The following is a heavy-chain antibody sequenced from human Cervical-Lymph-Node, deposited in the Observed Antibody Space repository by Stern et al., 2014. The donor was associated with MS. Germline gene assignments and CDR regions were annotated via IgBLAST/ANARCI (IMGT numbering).Heavy chain of an antibody. J-gene: IGHJ4*02. CDR3: TKGGESTSDS. CDR1: GFIFDDYA. V-gene: IGHV3-9*01. Sequence: EVQLVESVGGLVQPGRSLRLSCAASGFIFDDYAMHWVRQAPGKGLEWVSTISWNSAIIGYADSVKGRFTISRDNAKNSLYLQMDSLRAEDTAFYYCTKGGESTSDSWGQGTLVTVSS. D-gene: IGHD4-17*01. CDR2: ISWNSAII.